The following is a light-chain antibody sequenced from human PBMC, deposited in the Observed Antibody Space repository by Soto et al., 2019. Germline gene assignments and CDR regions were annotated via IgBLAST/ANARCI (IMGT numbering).Light chain of an antibody. CDR1: SSDVGGYNY. V-gene: IGLV2-14*01. CDR2: DVS. J-gene: IGLJ2*01. Sequence: QSALTQPASVSGSPGQSITISCTGTSSDVGGYNYVSWYQQHPGKAPKLMIYDVSNRPSGVSNRFSGSKSGNTASLTISGLQAEDEADYYCISYTSSSTRHVVFGGGTKLTVL. CDR3: ISYTSSSTRHVV.